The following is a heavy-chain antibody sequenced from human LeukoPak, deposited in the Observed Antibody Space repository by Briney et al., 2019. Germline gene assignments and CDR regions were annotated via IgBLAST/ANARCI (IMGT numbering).Heavy chain of an antibody. CDR3: ARVGGGGDKTFDY. CDR2: ISSSSDYI. Sequence: GGSLRLSCAASGFIFSSYSMNWVRQAPGQGLEWVSSISSSSDYIYYADSLKGRFTISRDNAKNSLYLQMNSLRAEDTAVYYCARVGGGGDKTFDYWGQGTLVTVSS. CDR1: GFIFSSYS. D-gene: IGHD2-21*01. J-gene: IGHJ4*02. V-gene: IGHV3-21*01.